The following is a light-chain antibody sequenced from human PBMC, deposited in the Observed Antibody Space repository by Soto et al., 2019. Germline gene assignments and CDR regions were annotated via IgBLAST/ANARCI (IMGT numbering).Light chain of an antibody. CDR2: KAS. V-gene: IGKV1-5*03. J-gene: IGKJ1*01. CDR1: QTIDSW. CDR3: QQYHIYSGT. Sequence: DIQMTESPSALSASVGDRVTITCRASQTIDSWLAWYQQRPGKPPNLLIYKASTLASGVPSRFSGSGSGTEFTLTINSLQPDDFATYYCQQYHIYSGTFGLGTKVDIK.